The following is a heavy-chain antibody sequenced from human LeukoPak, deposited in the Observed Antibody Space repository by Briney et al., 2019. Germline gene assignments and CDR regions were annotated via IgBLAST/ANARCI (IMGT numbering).Heavy chain of an antibody. CDR3: TTGLAGS. Sequence: GGSLRLSCAASGFTFTNAWMSWVRQAPGKGLEWVGRIKSKTNGATTDYAAPVKGRFTISRDDSKNTLYLQMNSLKTEDTAVYYCTTGLAGSWGQGTLVTVSS. J-gene: IGHJ4*02. V-gene: IGHV3-15*01. D-gene: IGHD4-11*01. CDR1: GFTFTNAW. CDR2: IKSKTNGATT.